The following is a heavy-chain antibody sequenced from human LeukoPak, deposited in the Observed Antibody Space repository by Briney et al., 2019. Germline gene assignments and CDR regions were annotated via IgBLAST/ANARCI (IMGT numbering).Heavy chain of an antibody. V-gene: IGHV3-7*01. J-gene: IGHJ6*02. CDR3: TIKGGYDMDV. D-gene: IGHD1-26*01. Sequence: GGSLRLSCAASGFTFSRSWVHWVRQAPGKGLEWVANIKPDGSDKYYVDSVKGRFTISRDNAKNSLYLQMNSLRAEDTAVYYCTIKGGYDMDVWGQGTTVTVSS. CDR2: IKPDGSDK. CDR1: GFTFSRSW.